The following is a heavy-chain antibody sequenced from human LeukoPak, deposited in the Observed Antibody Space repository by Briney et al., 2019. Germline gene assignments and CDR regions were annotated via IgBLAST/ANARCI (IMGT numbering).Heavy chain of an antibody. CDR3: ARTYSGSRGWFDL. J-gene: IGHJ5*02. D-gene: IGHD6-13*01. CDR2: IYYSETP. CDR1: GGSVSSSYY. Sequence: SETLSLTCSVSGGSVSSSYYWSWIRQPPGKGLEWIGHIYYSETPNYNPSLKSRVTISEDMSKNQFSLKLYSVTAADTAVYYCARTYSGSRGWFDLWGQGTQVTVSS. V-gene: IGHV4-61*01.